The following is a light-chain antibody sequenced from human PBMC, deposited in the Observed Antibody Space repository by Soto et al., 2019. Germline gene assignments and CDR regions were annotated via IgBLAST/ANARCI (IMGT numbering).Light chain of an antibody. V-gene: IGKV4-1*01. Sequence: DIVMTQSPDTLTVSLGERATINCKASQSILYSSNNKNYLAWYQQKPGQPPKLLIYWASTRESGVPDRFGGSGSGTDFTLTISSLQAEDVAVYYCQQYYDTPFTFGPGTKVDIK. CDR3: QQYYDTPFT. J-gene: IGKJ3*01. CDR1: QSILYSSNNKNY. CDR2: WAS.